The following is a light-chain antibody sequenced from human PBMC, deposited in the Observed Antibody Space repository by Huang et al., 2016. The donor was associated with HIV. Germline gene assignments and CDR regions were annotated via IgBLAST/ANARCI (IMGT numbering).Light chain of an antibody. J-gene: IGKJ2*01. Sequence: DIVMTQSPDSLAVSLGERATIHCKSSQSVLDNSNNKNCLAWFQQKPGQPPKLLIYWASSRESGVPDRFSGSGSGTDFTLTISSLHAEDVAVYYCHQYYNTPYTFGQGTKLEIK. CDR3: HQYYNTPYT. CDR2: WAS. CDR1: QSVLDNSNNKNC. V-gene: IGKV4-1*01.